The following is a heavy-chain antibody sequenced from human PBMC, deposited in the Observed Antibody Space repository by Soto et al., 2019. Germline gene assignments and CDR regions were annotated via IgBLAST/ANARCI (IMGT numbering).Heavy chain of an antibody. CDR3: ARDGKFDWDYYGMDV. CDR1: GYTFTSYG. V-gene: IGHV1-18*01. CDR2: ISAYNGNT. D-gene: IGHD3-9*01. Sequence: QVQLVQSGAEVKKPGASVKVSCKASGYTFTSYGISWVRQAPGQGLEWRGWISAYNGNTNYAQKLQGRVTMTTDTSTSTAYIELRSLRSDDTAVYYCARDGKFDWDYYGMDVWGQGTTVTVSS. J-gene: IGHJ6*02.